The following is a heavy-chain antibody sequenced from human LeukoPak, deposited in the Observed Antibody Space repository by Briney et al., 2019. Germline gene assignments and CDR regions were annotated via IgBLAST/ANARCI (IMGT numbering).Heavy chain of an antibody. V-gene: IGHV3-21*01. CDR1: GFTLSSYC. Sequence: GGSLRLSCAASGFTLSSYCMIWVRQTPGKGLEWVSSIRRSSSDIFYADSVKGRFTISRDNAKKSLYLQMNTLRAQDTAVYSCARERDIDNKPTHLDYWGQGTLVTVSS. CDR2: IRRSSSDI. CDR3: ARERDIDNKPTHLDY. D-gene: IGHD2-15*01. J-gene: IGHJ4*02.